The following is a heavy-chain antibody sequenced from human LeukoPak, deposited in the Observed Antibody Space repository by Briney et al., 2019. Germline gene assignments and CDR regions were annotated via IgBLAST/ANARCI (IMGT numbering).Heavy chain of an antibody. CDR2: IKQDGSEK. CDR1: GFTFSSYW. V-gene: IGHV3-7*01. Sequence: GGSLRLSCAASGFTFSSYWMSWVRQAPGKGLEWVANIKQDGSEKYYVDSVKGRFTISRDNAKNSLYLQMNSLRAEDTAVYYCARGWSAVADPFDYWGQGTLVTVS. D-gene: IGHD6-19*01. CDR3: ARGWSAVADPFDY. J-gene: IGHJ4*02.